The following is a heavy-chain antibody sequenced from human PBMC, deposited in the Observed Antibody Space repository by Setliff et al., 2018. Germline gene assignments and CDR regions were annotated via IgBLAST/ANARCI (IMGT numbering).Heavy chain of an antibody. CDR1: GYSFTDYW. D-gene: IGHD2-21*01. V-gene: IGHV5-51*01. CDR3: ARRGERFFNWFDP. J-gene: IGHJ5*02. CDR2: IYPGNADT. Sequence: HGESLKLSCKGSGYSFTDYWIAWVRQTPGKGLEWMGTIYPGNADTRYSPSFQGQVTISTDTSINTAFLQWNNLKASDTAVYYCARRGERFFNWFDPWGQGTLVTVSS.